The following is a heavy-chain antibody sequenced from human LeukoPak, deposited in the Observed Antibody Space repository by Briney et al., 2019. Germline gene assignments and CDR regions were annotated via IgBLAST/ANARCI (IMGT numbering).Heavy chain of an antibody. CDR2: INWNGGST. V-gene: IGHV3-20*04. J-gene: IGHJ4*02. CDR3: AKAPVTSCRGAYCYPFDS. D-gene: IGHD2-21*01. Sequence: GGSLRLSCAASGFTFDDYGMSWVRQAPGKGLEWVSGINWNGGSTGYADSVKGRFTISRDNAKNSLYLQMNSLRAEDAAVYFCAKAPVTSCRGAYCYPFDSWGQGTLVTVSS. CDR1: GFTFDDYG.